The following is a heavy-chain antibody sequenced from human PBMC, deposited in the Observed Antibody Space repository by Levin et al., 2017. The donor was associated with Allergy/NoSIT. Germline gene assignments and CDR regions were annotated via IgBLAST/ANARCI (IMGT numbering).Heavy chain of an antibody. CDR3: ARDQSLYGDFLDS. Sequence: NPGGSLRLSCAASGFSFSDYYMTWIRQAPGKGLECISYMNTRATSIYYADSVKGRFTISRDNAKNSLFLQMNSLRVEDTAIYYCARDQSLYGDFLDSWGQGTLVTVSS. CDR2: MNTRATSI. D-gene: IGHD4-17*01. CDR1: GFSFSDYY. J-gene: IGHJ4*02. V-gene: IGHV3-11*01.